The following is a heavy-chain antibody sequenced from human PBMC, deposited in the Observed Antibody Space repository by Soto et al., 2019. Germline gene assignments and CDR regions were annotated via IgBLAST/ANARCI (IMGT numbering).Heavy chain of an antibody. D-gene: IGHD3-10*01. J-gene: IGHJ3*02. CDR1: GFTFSSYW. CDR2: INSDGSST. CDR3: ARESFKWFGELLYRDAFDI. V-gene: IGHV3-74*01. Sequence: EVQLVESGGGLVQPGGSLRLSCAASGFTFSSYWMHWVRQAPGKGLVWVSRINSDGSSTSYAESVKGRFTISRDNAKNTLYLQMNSLRAEDTAVYYCARESFKWFGELLYRDAFDIWGQGTMVTVSS.